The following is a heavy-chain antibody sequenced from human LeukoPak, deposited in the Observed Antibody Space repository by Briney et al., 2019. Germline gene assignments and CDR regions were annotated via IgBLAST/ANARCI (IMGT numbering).Heavy chain of an antibody. V-gene: IGHV1-18*01. J-gene: IGHJ4*02. CDR1: GYTFSNSG. D-gene: IGHD3-10*01. CDR2: VSAYNGKT. Sequence: ASVKVSCKASGYTFSNSGITWVRQAPGQGLEWMGWVSAYNGKTNYAEKLQGRVSMTTDTSTTTAYMDLRSLRADDTAVYYCARGLTGMMDSDYWGQGTLVTVSS. CDR3: ARGLTGMMDSDY.